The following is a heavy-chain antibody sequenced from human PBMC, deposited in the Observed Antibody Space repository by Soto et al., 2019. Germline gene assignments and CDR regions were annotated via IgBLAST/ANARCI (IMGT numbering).Heavy chain of an antibody. CDR3: ARHDLIAVAAFIEY. Sequence: SETLSLTCTVSGGSIRSSNYHWGWIRQPPGKGLEWIASIYYSGSTYYSPSLNSRVTISVDTSKNQFSLNLSSVTAADTAVYFCARHDLIAVAAFIEYWGLGTLVTVSS. J-gene: IGHJ4*02. CDR2: IYYSGST. V-gene: IGHV4-39*01. D-gene: IGHD6-19*01. CDR1: GGSIRSSNYH.